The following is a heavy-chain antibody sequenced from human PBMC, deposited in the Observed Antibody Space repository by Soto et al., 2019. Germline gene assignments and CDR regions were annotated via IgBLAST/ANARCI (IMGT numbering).Heavy chain of an antibody. CDR2: IRSKAYGGTT. CDR1: GFTFGDYA. V-gene: IGHV3-49*03. CDR3: TRDRGAPGYSSSWYGRNYYYGMDV. J-gene: IGHJ6*02. D-gene: IGHD6-13*01. Sequence: PGGSLRLSCTGSGFTFGDYAMSWFRQAPGKGLEWVGFIRSKAYGGTTENAASVKGRFTISRDDSKSIAYLQMNSLKTEDTAVYYCTRDRGAPGYSSSWYGRNYYYGMDVWGQGTTVTVSS.